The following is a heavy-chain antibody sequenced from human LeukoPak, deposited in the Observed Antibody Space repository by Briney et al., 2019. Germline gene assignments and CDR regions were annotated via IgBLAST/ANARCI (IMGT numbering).Heavy chain of an antibody. Sequence: PSETLSLTCTVSGGSISSSGYYWGWIRQPPGKGLEWIGSVDYTGITSHSPSLKSRVTISVDTSKNQFSLKLTAVTAADTAVYYCARETPGAGHFDYWGQGSLVTVSS. D-gene: IGHD7-27*01. CDR1: GGSISSSGYY. CDR2: VDYTGIT. J-gene: IGHJ4*02. V-gene: IGHV4-39*07. CDR3: ARETPGAGHFDY.